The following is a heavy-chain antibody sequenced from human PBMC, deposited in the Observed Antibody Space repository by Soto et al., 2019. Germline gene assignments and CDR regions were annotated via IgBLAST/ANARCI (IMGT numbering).Heavy chain of an antibody. V-gene: IGHV1-18*01. CDR1: GYTFTSYG. D-gene: IGHD3-22*01. CDR3: ARGSSLGGYYYESSGPESLDY. J-gene: IGHJ4*02. CDR2: ISAYNGNT. Sequence: ASVKVSCKASGYTFTSYGISWVRQAPGQGLEWMGWISAYNGNTNYAQKLQGRVTMTTDTSTSTAYMELRSLRSDDTAVYYCARGSSLGGYYYESSGPESLDYWGQGTLVTVSS.